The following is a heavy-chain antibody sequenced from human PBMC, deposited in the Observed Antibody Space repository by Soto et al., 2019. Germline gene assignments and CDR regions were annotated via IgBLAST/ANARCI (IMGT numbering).Heavy chain of an antibody. CDR2: INPDGDRI. Sequence: QVQVVQSGAGVKRPGASVRLSCKASGDSSTSYYVNWVRQAPGQGLDWMGSINPDGDRIKYAQKVQDRVSMIRDMSTTTVYMDLYSMSPNDTALYYCALDYPATGDAFDVWGLGTMVTVSS. V-gene: IGHV1-46*01. J-gene: IGHJ3*01. CDR1: GDSSTSYY. D-gene: IGHD5-12*01. CDR3: ALDYPATGDAFDV.